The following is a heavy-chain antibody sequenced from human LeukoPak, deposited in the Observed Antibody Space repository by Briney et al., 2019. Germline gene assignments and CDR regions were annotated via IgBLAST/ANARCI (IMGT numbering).Heavy chain of an antibody. D-gene: IGHD2-2*01. Sequence: PGGSLRLSCAASGFTFSSYAMSWVRQAPGKGLEWVSAISGSGGSTYYADSVKGRFTISRDSSKNTLYLQMNSLRAEDTAVYYCAKGSWYQLLSGDYWGQGTLVTVSS. CDR2: ISGSGGST. V-gene: IGHV3-23*01. J-gene: IGHJ4*02. CDR3: AKGSWYQLLSGDY. CDR1: GFTFSSYA.